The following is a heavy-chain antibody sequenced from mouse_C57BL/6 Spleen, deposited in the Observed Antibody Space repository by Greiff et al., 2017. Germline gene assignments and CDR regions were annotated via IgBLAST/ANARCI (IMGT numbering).Heavy chain of an antibody. CDR3: AREGYYALWFAY. Sequence: EVKLMESGGGLVKPGGSLKLSCAASGFTFSDYGMHWVRQAPEKGLEWVAYISSGSSTIYYADTVKGRFTISRDNAKNTLFLQMTSLRSEDTAMYYCAREGYYALWFAYWGQGTLVTVSA. CDR2: ISSGSSTI. CDR1: GFTFSDYG. V-gene: IGHV5-17*01. D-gene: IGHD2-3*01. J-gene: IGHJ3*01.